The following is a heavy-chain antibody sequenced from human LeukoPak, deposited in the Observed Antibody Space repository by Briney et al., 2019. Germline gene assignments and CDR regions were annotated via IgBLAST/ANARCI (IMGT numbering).Heavy chain of an antibody. CDR1: GFTLSSYA. V-gene: IGHV3-30*04. CDR3: ARDLRDYYDSSGYYY. CDR2: ISYDGSNK. J-gene: IGHJ4*02. Sequence: GGSLRLSCAASGFTLSSYAMHWVRQAPGKGLEWVAVISYDGSNKYYADSVKGRFTISRDNSKNTLYLQMHSLRAEDTAVYYCARDLRDYYDSSGYYYWGQGTLVTVSS. D-gene: IGHD3-22*01.